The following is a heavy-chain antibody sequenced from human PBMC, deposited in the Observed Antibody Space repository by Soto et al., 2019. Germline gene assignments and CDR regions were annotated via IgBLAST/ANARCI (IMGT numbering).Heavy chain of an antibody. D-gene: IGHD5-12*01. Sequence: SETLSLTCTVSGGSISSYYWSWIRQPPGKGLEWIGYISYSGRTNYNPSLKSRVTISVDTSKNQFSLKLSSVTAADTAVYYCARDIVATMYWGQGTLVTVSS. CDR2: ISYSGRT. V-gene: IGHV4-59*01. CDR3: ARDIVATMY. J-gene: IGHJ4*02. CDR1: GGSISSYY.